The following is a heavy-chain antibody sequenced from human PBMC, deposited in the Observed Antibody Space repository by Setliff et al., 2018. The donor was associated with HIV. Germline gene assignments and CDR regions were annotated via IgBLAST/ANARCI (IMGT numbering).Heavy chain of an antibody. CDR1: GFTFSTYW. Sequence: GGSLRLSCAASGFTFSTYWMSWVRQAPGKGLEWVANIKQDGSEKNYMDSVKGRFTISRDNAKNSLYLQMNSLRAEDTAVYYCARVRDSSGNYYGRGKGTTVTVSS. D-gene: IGHD3-22*01. CDR3: ARVRDSSGNYYG. J-gene: IGHJ6*04. V-gene: IGHV3-7*02. CDR2: IKQDGSEK.